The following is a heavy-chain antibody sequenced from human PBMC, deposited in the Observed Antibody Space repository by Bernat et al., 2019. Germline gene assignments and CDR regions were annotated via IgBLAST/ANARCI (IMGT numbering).Heavy chain of an antibody. CDR1: GFTFSSYG. D-gene: IGHD3-22*01. J-gene: IGHJ4*02. CDR2: IWYDGSNK. CDR3: ARDRDYDSSGTFDY. Sequence: QVQLVESGGGVVQPGRSLRLSCAASGFTFSSYGMHWVRQAPGKGLEWVAVIWYDGSNKYYADSVKGRFTISRDNSKNTLYLQMNSLRAEDTALYYCARDRDYDSSGTFDYWGQGTLVTVSS. V-gene: IGHV3-33*01.